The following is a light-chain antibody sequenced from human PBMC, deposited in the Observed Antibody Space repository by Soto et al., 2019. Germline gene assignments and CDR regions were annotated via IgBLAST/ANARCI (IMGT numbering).Light chain of an antibody. J-gene: IGKJ4*01. CDR1: QSVRGN. Sequence: EIVMTQSPATLSVSPGERATLSCRASQSVRGNLAWYQQKPGQAPRLLIYGASTRATDIPARFSGSGSGTEFTLTITGLQSEDSGVYYCQQNDKWPLTFGGGSRVQIK. V-gene: IGKV3-15*01. CDR3: QQNDKWPLT. CDR2: GAS.